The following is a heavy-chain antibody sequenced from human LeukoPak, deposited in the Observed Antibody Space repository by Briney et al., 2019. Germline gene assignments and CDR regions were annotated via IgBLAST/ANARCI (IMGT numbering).Heavy chain of an antibody. J-gene: IGHJ6*04. CDR1: GFTFSSYG. V-gene: IGHV3-21*01. CDR2: ISRSSYI. D-gene: IGHD3-16*01. CDR3: ARDQGEALYYYYGMDV. Sequence: GGSLRLSCAASGFTFSSYGMNWVRQAPGKGLEWVSSISRSSYIYYADSVKGRFTISRDNTKNSLYLQMNSLRAEDTAVYYCARDQGEALYYYYGMDVWGKGTTVTVSS.